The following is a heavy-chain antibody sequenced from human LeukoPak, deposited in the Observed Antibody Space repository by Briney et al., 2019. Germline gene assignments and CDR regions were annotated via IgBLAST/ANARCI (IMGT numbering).Heavy chain of an antibody. CDR2: ISHIVST. Sequence: PSETLSLTCTVSGGSFSSHYWSWIRQPPGKGLEWIGYISHIVSTNYNPSLKSRVTISVDTSKNQFSLKLSSVTAADTAVYYCARAPTTVTKGLDIWGQGKMVTVSS. J-gene: IGHJ3*02. V-gene: IGHV4-59*11. D-gene: IGHD4-17*01. CDR3: ARAPTTVTKGLDI. CDR1: GGSFSSHY.